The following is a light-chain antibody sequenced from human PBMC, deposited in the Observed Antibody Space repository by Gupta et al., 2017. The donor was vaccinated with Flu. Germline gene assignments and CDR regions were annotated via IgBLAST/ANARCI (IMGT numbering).Light chain of an antibody. CDR2: DAP. CDR3: RQRSSWPLT. V-gene: IGKV3-11*01. CDR1: PSVSSS. Sequence: EVVLTQSSATLSLSPGERATLSCWASPSVSSSSACYQQKSGQPPRLLLYDAPNRATGIPARFSGSGSGTNFTLTISSLEPEDFAIYYCRQRSSWPLTFGGGTKVEIK. J-gene: IGKJ4*01.